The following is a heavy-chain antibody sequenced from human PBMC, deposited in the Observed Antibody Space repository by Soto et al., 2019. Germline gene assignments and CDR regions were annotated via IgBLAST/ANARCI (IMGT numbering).Heavy chain of an antibody. Sequence: GGSLRLSCAASGFTVSSNYMSWVRQAPGKGLEWAYVISSGGSTYYADSVKGRFTISRDNAKNSLYLQMNSLRAEDTAVYYCARDIGYCTNGVCPGGWFDPWGQGTLVTVSS. CDR3: ARDIGYCTNGVCPGGWFDP. CDR1: GFTVSSNY. J-gene: IGHJ5*02. CDR2: ISSGGST. D-gene: IGHD2-8*01. V-gene: IGHV3-53*01.